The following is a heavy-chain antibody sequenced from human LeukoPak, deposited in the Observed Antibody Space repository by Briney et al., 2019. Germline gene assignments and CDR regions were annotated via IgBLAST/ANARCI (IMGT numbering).Heavy chain of an antibody. CDR3: ARDGPACSSTSCYGPDAFDI. Sequence: ASVKVSCKASGGTFSSYAMHWVRQAPGQRLEWMGWINAGNGNTKYSQKFQGRVTITRDTSASTAYMELSSLRSEDTAVYYCARDGPACSSTSCYGPDAFDIWGQGTMVTVSS. CDR1: GGTFSSYA. D-gene: IGHD2-2*01. J-gene: IGHJ3*02. CDR2: INAGNGNT. V-gene: IGHV1-3*01.